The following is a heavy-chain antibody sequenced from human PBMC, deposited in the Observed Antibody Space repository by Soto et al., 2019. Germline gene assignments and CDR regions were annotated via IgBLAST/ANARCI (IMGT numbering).Heavy chain of an antibody. CDR3: ARDNLVTIFGVVIMRGHFHY. V-gene: IGHV1-69*13. J-gene: IGHJ4*02. Sequence: SVKVSCKASGGTFSSYAISWVRQAPGQGLEWMGGIIPIFGTANYAQKFQGRVTITADESTSTAYMELSSLRSEDTAVYYCARDNLVTIFGVVIMRGHFHYCGQGTLVTVSS. D-gene: IGHD3-3*01. CDR2: IIPIFGTA. CDR1: GGTFSSYA.